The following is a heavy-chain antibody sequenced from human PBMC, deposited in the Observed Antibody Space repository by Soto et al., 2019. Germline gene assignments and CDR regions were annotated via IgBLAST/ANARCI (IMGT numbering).Heavy chain of an antibody. J-gene: IGHJ3*02. D-gene: IGHD3-22*01. Sequence: GALRLSCAASGFTFSSYAMNWVRQAPGKGLEWVSSISSTTNYKYYADSVKGRFTISRDNAKNSLYLQMNSLRAEDTAVYYCARAPDYYDSSGYYEEPQGAAFDIWGQGTMVTVSS. CDR3: ARAPDYYDSSGYYEEPQGAAFDI. CDR1: GFTFSSYA. V-gene: IGHV3-21*01. CDR2: ISSTTNYK.